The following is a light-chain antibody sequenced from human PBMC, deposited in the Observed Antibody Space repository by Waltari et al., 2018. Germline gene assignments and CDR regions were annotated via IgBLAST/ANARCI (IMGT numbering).Light chain of an antibody. J-gene: IGKJ2*01. CDR2: GAS. V-gene: IGKV3-20*01. CDR1: QSVSSSY. Sequence: EMVLTQSPGTLSLSPGERATISCRASQSVSSSYLAWYQQKPGQAPRLLIYGASSRATGIPDRFSGSGSGTDFTLTISRLEPEDFAVYYCQQYGSSPRHTFGQGTKLEIQ. CDR3: QQYGSSPRHT.